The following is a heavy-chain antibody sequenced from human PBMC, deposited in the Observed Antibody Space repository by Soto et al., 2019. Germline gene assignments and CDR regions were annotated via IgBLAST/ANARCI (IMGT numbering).Heavy chain of an antibody. CDR3: VMTVLGGYYYGMDV. Sequence: ASETLSLTCTVSGGSVSSGSYYWSWIRQPPGKGLEWIGYIYYSGSTNYNPSLKSRVTISVDTSKNEFSLKLSSVTAADTAVYYCVMTVLGGYYYGMDVWGQGTTVTVSS. CDR1: GGSVSSGSYY. CDR2: IYYSGST. J-gene: IGHJ6*02. V-gene: IGHV4-61*01. D-gene: IGHD3-10*01.